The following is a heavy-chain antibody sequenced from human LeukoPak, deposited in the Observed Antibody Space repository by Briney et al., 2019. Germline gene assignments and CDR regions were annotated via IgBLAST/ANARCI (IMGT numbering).Heavy chain of an antibody. Sequence: SETLSLTCTVSGGSISNSFYYWGWIRQPRGKGLEWIGSINYSGSTYYNPSLKSRVTISVDTSKNQFSLKVRSVTAADTAVYYCARQAVLGATRWFDPWGQGTLVTVSS. CDR3: ARQAVLGATRWFDP. CDR1: GGSISNSFYY. J-gene: IGHJ5*02. V-gene: IGHV4-39*01. CDR2: INYSGST. D-gene: IGHD1-26*01.